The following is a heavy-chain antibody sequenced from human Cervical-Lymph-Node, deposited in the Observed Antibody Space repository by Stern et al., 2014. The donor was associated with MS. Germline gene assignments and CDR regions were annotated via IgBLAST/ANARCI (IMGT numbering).Heavy chain of an antibody. CDR2: IYSSGST. CDR1: GASISRGDYY. CDR3: ARQNVVRGRWFDP. J-gene: IGHJ5*02. D-gene: IGHD3-10*01. Sequence: QVQLVQSGPGLVKPSQTLSLTCTVSGASISRGDYYWSWIRQQPGKGLEWIGYIYSSGSTNYNPSLKSRVTISVDTSKNQMSLKLISVTAADTAVYHCARQNVVRGRWFDPWGQGTQVTVSS. V-gene: IGHV4-31*03.